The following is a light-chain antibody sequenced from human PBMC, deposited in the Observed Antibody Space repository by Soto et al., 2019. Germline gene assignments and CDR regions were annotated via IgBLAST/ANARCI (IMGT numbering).Light chain of an antibody. CDR2: KAS. CDR1: PSISSX. CDR3: QHYNSYSEA. Sequence: DIRMXQSPSSLSASXGDRVTIGCRPSPSISSXVNWYQQKPGTAPKLXXYKASTLKSGGPSRFSGSGSGTAFTPTISSRQPDDFATYYGQHYNSYSEAFGQGTKVDIK. V-gene: IGKV1-5*03. J-gene: IGKJ1*01.